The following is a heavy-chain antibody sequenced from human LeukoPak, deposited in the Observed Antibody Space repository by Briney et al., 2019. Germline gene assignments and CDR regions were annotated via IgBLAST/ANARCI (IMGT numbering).Heavy chain of an antibody. CDR3: ARSRYYYYYMDV. CDR2: IIPIFGTA. CDR1: GYTFTNYG. V-gene: IGHV1-69*13. Sequence: SVKVSCKASGYTFTNYGISWVRQAPGQGLEWMGGIIPIFGTANYAQKFQGRVTITADESTSTAYMELSSLRSEDTAVYYCARSRYYYYYMDVWGKGTTVTVSS. J-gene: IGHJ6*03.